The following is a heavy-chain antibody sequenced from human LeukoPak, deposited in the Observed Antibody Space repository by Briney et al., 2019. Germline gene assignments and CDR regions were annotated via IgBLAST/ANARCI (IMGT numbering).Heavy chain of an antibody. CDR2: IYHSGST. Sequence: SETLSLTCTVSGGSIRRYYWSWIRQPPGKGLEWIGYIYHSGSTNYNPSLKSRVTISVDTSKNQFSLKLSSVTAADTAVYYCARRLEEDSSLYWGQGTLVTVSS. CDR3: ARRLEEDSSLY. J-gene: IGHJ4*02. D-gene: IGHD2/OR15-2a*01. V-gene: IGHV4-59*12. CDR1: GGSIRRYY.